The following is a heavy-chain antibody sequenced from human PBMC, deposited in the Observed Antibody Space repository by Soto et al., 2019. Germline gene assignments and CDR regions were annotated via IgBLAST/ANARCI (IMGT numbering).Heavy chain of an antibody. V-gene: IGHV3-74*01. CDR1: GFTFSSYW. Sequence: EVQLVESGGSLVQPGGSLRLSCAASGFTFSSYWMHWVRQAPGKGLVWVSRINSDGSSTSYADSVKGRFTISRDNAKNTLYLQMNSLRAEDTAVYYCAREVGYCISTSCYAGMGYGMDVWGQGTTVTVSS. CDR3: AREVGYCISTSCYAGMGYGMDV. CDR2: INSDGSST. D-gene: IGHD2-2*01. J-gene: IGHJ6*02.